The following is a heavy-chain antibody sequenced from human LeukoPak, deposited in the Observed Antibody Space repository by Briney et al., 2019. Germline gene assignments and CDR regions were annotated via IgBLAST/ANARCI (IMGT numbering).Heavy chain of an antibody. J-gene: IGHJ5*02. CDR3: ARPYYYDSRIDP. V-gene: IGHV4-30-4*01. D-gene: IGHD3-22*01. Sequence: SETLSLTCTVSGGSISSSDYYSSWIRQPPGKGLEWIAYMYYSGSTYYNLSLKSRVTMSADTSKNQLSLKLSSVTAADTAVYYCARPYYYDSRIDPWGQGILVTVSS. CDR2: MYYSGST. CDR1: GGSISSSDYY.